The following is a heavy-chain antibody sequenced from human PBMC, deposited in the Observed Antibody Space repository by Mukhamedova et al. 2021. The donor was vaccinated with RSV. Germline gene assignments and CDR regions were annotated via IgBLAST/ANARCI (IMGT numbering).Heavy chain of an antibody. J-gene: IGHJ3*02. D-gene: IGHD3-22*01. CDR3: ARVTSGTMIVGAFDI. V-gene: IGHV3-30*01. Sequence: LTISRDNSKNTLYLQMNSLRAEDTAVYYCARVTSGTMIVGAFDIWGQGTMVTVSS.